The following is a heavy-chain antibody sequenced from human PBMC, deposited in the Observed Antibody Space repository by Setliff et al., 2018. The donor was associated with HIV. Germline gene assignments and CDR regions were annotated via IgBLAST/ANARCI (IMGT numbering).Heavy chain of an antibody. V-gene: IGHV3-74*01. CDR3: ARLPQDVRSSIDF. Sequence: PGGSLRLSCAASGFTFTDYWMHWVRQVPGQGLAWVSRINVDGSSISYADSVKGRFTISIDNAKNTLFLQMNSLRAEDTAVYYCARLPQDVRSSIDFWGQGTLVTVSS. D-gene: IGHD6-6*01. CDR1: GFTFTDYW. CDR2: INVDGSSI. J-gene: IGHJ4*02.